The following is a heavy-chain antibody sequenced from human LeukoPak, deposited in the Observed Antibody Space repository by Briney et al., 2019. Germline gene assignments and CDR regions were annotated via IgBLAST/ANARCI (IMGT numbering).Heavy chain of an antibody. V-gene: IGHV4-59*01. CDR3: ARGPTYYYDSSGYSGAYYYYYGMDV. Sequence: SETLSLTCTVFGGSISSYYWSWIRQPPGKGLEWIGYIYYSGSTNYNPSLKSRVTISVDTSKNQFSLKLSSVTAADTAVYYCARGPTYYYDSSGYSGAYYYYYGMDVWGQGTTVTVSS. CDR1: GGSISSYY. CDR2: IYYSGST. J-gene: IGHJ6*02. D-gene: IGHD3-22*01.